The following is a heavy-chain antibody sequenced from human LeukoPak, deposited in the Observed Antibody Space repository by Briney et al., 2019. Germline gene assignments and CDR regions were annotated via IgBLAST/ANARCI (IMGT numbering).Heavy chain of an antibody. CDR2: INAGNGNT. D-gene: IGHD1-26*01. CDR1: GYTFTSYA. V-gene: IGHV1-3*01. CDR3: AGSYSGCYYVGVY. J-gene: IGHJ4*02. Sequence: ASVKVSCKASGYTFTSYAMHWVRQAPGQRLEWMGWINAGNGNTKYSQKFQGRVTITRDTSASTAYMELSSLRYEDTAVYYCAGSYSGCYYVGVYWGQGTLVTVSS.